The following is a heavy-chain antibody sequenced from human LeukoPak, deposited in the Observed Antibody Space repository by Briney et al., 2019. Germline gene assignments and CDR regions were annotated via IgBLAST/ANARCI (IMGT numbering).Heavy chain of an antibody. CDR1: EFTFSSYA. Sequence: GGSLRLSCAGAEFTFSSYAMSWVRQAPGKGLEWVSAIVGSGLTTYYADSVKSRFTISRDNSKNTLYLQMSSLRAEDTAVYYCAKDSTIFGAKTHFDYWGQGTLVTVSS. V-gene: IGHV3-23*01. J-gene: IGHJ4*02. D-gene: IGHD3-3*01. CDR3: AKDSTIFGAKTHFDY. CDR2: IVGSGLTT.